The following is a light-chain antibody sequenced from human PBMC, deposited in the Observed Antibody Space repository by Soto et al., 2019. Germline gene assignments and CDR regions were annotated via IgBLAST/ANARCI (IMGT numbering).Light chain of an antibody. CDR1: QSVSNNY. Sequence: EVVLTQSPGTLSLSPGERATLSCRASQSVSNNYFAWYQQKPGQAPRLLIFRSSDRATGIPDRLSGSGSGTDCTLTISRLEPEYFVVYYCHQYGRSPPYTFGQGNKLQIK. V-gene: IGKV3-20*01. CDR2: RSS. J-gene: IGKJ2*01. CDR3: HQYGRSPPYT.